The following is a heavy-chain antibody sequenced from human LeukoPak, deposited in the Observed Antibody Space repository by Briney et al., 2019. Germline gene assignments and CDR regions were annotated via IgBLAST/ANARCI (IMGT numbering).Heavy chain of an antibody. D-gene: IGHD2-2*01. CDR1: GFTFSSYS. CDR2: ISSSSSYI. CDR3: ARHGGYCSSTSCYCDY. Sequence: PGGSLRLSCAASGFTFSSYSMNWVRQASGRGLEWVSSISSSSSYIYYADSVKGRFTISRDNAKNSLYLQMNSLRAEDTAVYYCARHGGYCSSTSCYCDYWGQGTLVTVSS. J-gene: IGHJ4*02. V-gene: IGHV3-21*01.